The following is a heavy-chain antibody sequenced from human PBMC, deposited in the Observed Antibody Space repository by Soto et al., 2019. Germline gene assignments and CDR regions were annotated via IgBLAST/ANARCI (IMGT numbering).Heavy chain of an antibody. J-gene: IGHJ4*02. CDR2: IHYSGST. Sequence: PSETLSLTCTVSGGSINSSYWSWIRQPPGKGLEYIGYIHYSGSTNYNPSLKGRVTISVDTSKNQFSLKLSYVTAADTAVDYCTGSGGDYENRSYYGGDFHYWGRGTLVTVSS. CDR1: GGSINSSY. D-gene: IGHD3-22*01. CDR3: TGSGGDYENRSYYGGDFHY. V-gene: IGHV4-59*01.